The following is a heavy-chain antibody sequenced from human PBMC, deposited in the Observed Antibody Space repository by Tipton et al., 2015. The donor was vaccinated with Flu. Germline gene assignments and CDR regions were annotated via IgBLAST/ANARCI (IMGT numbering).Heavy chain of an antibody. Sequence: GSLRLSCAVYGGSFSGYYWSWIRQPPGKGLEWIGEINHSGSTNYNPSLKSRVTISVDTSKNQFSLKLSSVTAADTAVYYCARGVEVVTASTGFDPWGQGTLVTVSS. CDR3: ARGVEVVTASTGFDP. CDR2: INHSGST. J-gene: IGHJ5*02. V-gene: IGHV4-34*01. D-gene: IGHD2-21*02. CDR1: GGSFSGYY.